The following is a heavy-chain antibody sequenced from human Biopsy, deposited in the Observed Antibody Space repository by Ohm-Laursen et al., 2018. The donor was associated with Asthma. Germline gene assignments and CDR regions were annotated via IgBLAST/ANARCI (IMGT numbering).Heavy chain of an antibody. CDR3: ARGKTWGRSYYFDY. V-gene: IGHV3-30*03. J-gene: IGHJ4*02. CDR2: ISFDGSNK. D-gene: IGHD6-6*01. CDR1: GFSFSDYG. Sequence: SLRLSCAAPGFSFSDYGMHWVRQAPGKGLEWVAVISFDGSNKYYADFVKGRFTISRDNSKNTLYLQMNSLRAEDTAVYYCARGKTWGRSYYFDYWGQGTLVTVSS.